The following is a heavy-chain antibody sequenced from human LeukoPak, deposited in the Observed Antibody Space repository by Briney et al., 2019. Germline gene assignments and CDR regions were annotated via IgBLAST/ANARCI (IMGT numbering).Heavy chain of an antibody. CDR1: GFTLVDYA. D-gene: IGHD1-26*01. CDR3: ARAIGGGYYVAFDY. Sequence: GGSLRLSCAVSGFTLVDYAMHWVRQAPGKGLEWVSGISWNSGSIGYADSVKGRLTISRDNAKNSLYLQMSSLRAEDTALYYCARAIGGGYYVAFDYWGQGTLVTVSS. J-gene: IGHJ4*02. V-gene: IGHV3-9*01. CDR2: ISWNSGSI.